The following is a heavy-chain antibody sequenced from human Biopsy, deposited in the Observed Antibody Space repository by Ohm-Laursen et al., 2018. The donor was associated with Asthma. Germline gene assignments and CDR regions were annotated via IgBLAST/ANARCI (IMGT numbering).Heavy chain of an antibody. CDR3: ARDYDGDYVQRHLPLAY. J-gene: IGHJ4*02. CDR2: IIPFYGTA. Sequence: SVKVSCKVSGGTFSTFGISWVRQAPGQGLEWMGRIIPFYGTATYAQNFQGRLTLTADESTSTAYMELSSLRSEDTAVYFCARDYDGDYVQRHLPLAYWGQGTLVTVSS. D-gene: IGHD4-17*01. V-gene: IGHV1-69*13. CDR1: GGTFSTFG.